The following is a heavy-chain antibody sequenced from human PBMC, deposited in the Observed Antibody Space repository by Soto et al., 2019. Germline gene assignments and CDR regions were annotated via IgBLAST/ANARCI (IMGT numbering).Heavy chain of an antibody. CDR2: ITPYNGNA. Sequence: QVHLVQSGAVVENPGASVKVSCKASGYTFTNFGINWVRQAPGQGLEWMGWITPYNGNANYPQKHQDRLTIPTDTSTNTAYLELRSLRSDDTAVYSCARARMFSGAHHDYWGQGTRVTVSS. CDR3: ARARMFSGAHHDY. V-gene: IGHV1-18*04. D-gene: IGHD1-26*01. J-gene: IGHJ4*02. CDR1: GYTFTNFG.